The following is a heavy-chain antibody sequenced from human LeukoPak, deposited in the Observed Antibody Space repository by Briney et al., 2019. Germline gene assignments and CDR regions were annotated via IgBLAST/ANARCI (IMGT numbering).Heavy chain of an antibody. J-gene: IGHJ4*01. Sequence: GGSLRLSCAASGFTFSSHAMHWVRQAPGKGLDYVSGISSDGGSTYYANSVKGRFTISRDNSKNTLYLQMGSLRAEDMAGYYWAGGLSGSYYDPGKDLGQGSLVTVSS. CDR2: ISSDGGST. V-gene: IGHV3-64*01. CDR3: AGGLSGSYYDPGKD. CDR1: GFTFSSHA. D-gene: IGHD1-26*01.